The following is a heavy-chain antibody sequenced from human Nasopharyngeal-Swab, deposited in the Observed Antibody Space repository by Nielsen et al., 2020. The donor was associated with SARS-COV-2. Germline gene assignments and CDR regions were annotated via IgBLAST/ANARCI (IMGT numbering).Heavy chain of an antibody. V-gene: IGHV3-74*01. CDR3: ARGYYDFWSGYAGFDP. D-gene: IGHD3-3*01. CDR1: GFTFSSYW. Sequence: GGSLRLSCAASGFTFSSYWMHWVRQAPGKGLVWVSRINSDGSSTSYADSVKGRFTISRDNAKNTLYLQMNSLRAEDTAVYYCARGYYDFWSGYAGFDPRGQGTLVTVSS. CDR2: INSDGSST. J-gene: IGHJ5*02.